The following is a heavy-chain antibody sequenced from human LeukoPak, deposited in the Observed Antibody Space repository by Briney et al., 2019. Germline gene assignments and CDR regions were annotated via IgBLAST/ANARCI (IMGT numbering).Heavy chain of an antibody. CDR3: AKSVASDAY. Sequence: GGSLRLSCAASGFTFNSYSMHWVRQAPGKGLEWVAVISYDGSNKYYADFVKGRFTISRDNSKNTLSLQMNGLIPEDTAVYYCAKSVASDAYWGQGTLVTVSS. D-gene: IGHD5-12*01. CDR1: GFTFNSYS. J-gene: IGHJ4*02. V-gene: IGHV3-30*18. CDR2: ISYDGSNK.